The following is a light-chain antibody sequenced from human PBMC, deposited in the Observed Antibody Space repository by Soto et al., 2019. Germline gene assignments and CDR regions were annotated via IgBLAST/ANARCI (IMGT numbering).Light chain of an antibody. CDR2: EVS. Sequence: QPVLTQPASGSGSPGQSSSISCTGTSSDVGSYNLVSWYQQHPGKAPKLMIYEVSKRPSGVSNRFSGSKSGNTASLTISGLQAEDEADYYCCSYAGSRDYVFGTGTKVTVL. CDR3: CSYAGSRDYV. J-gene: IGLJ1*01. CDR1: SSDVGSYNL. V-gene: IGLV2-23*02.